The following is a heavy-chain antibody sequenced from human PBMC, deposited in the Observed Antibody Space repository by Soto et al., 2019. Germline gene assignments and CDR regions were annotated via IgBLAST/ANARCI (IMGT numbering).Heavy chain of an antibody. CDR2: INDSGST. Sequence: SETLSLTCAVSGGSFRGYFWSWIRQSPDKGLEWIGEINDSGSTYYNPSFKSRLTISVDTSKSQISLTLTSVTAEDTAVYYCARAGRYCSGGSCPANPLWGQGTLVTVSS. D-gene: IGHD2-15*01. CDR1: GGSFRGYF. V-gene: IGHV4-34*01. J-gene: IGHJ4*02. CDR3: ARAGRYCSGGSCPANPL.